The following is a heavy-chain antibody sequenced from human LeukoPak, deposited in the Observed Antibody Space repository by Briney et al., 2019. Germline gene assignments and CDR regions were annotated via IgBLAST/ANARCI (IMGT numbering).Heavy chain of an antibody. D-gene: IGHD5-18*01. Sequence: SETLSLTCTVSGGSISSYYWSWIRQPPGKGLEWIGYFYYSGSTNYNPSLKSRVTISVDTSKNQFSLKLSSVTAADPAVYYCARAYTAMVLDYWGQGTLVTVSS. CDR2: FYYSGST. V-gene: IGHV4-59*01. CDR3: ARAYTAMVLDY. CDR1: GGSISSYY. J-gene: IGHJ4*02.